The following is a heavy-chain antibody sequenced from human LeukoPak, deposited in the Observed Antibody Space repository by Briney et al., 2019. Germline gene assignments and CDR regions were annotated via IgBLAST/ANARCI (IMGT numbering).Heavy chain of an antibody. Sequence: PGGSLRLSCAASGFTLSSYGMHWVRQPPGKGLEWVAIISFDGSNKYYADSVKGRFTVSRDNSKNTLYLQMNSLRAEDTAVYYCAKLLSGYCSRTSCLNWFDPWGQGTLVTVSS. D-gene: IGHD2-2*01. CDR2: ISFDGSNK. V-gene: IGHV3-30*18. J-gene: IGHJ5*02. CDR3: AKLLSGYCSRTSCLNWFDP. CDR1: GFTLSSYG.